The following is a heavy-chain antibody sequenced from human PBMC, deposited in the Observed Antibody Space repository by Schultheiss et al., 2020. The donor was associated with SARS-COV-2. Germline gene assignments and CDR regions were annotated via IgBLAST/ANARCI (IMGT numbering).Heavy chain of an antibody. V-gene: IGHV3-23*01. CDR2: ISGSGGST. Sequence: GGSLRLSCAASGFTFSSYAMSWVRQAPGKGLEWVSAISGSGGSTYYADSVKGRFTISRDNSKNTLYLQTNSLRVEDTAVYYCAKDQEASSGWYRAGYYYYYGMDVWGQGTTVTVSS. CDR3: AKDQEASSGWYRAGYYYYYGMDV. CDR1: GFTFSSYA. J-gene: IGHJ6*02. D-gene: IGHD6-19*01.